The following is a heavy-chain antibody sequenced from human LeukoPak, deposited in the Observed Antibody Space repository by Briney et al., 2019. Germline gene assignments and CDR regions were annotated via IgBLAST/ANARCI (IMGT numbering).Heavy chain of an antibody. J-gene: IGHJ4*02. CDR1: GGSISSYY. Sequence: SETLSLTCTVSGGSISSYYWSWIRQPPGKGLECIGYIYYSGSTNYNPSLKSRVTISVDTSKNQFSLKLSSVTAADTAVYYCARSPPGYSSSLFDYWGQGTLVTVSS. D-gene: IGHD6-13*01. CDR2: IYYSGST. V-gene: IGHV4-59*01. CDR3: ARSPPGYSSSLFDY.